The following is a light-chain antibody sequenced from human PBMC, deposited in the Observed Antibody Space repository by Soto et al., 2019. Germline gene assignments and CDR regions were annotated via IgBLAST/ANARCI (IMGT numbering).Light chain of an antibody. CDR1: QSVSNN. CDR2: GAS. V-gene: IGKV3-15*01. Sequence: EIVMTQSPATLSVSPGERATLSCRASQSVSNNLAWYQQKLGQSPRLLIYGASTRASGIPARFSGSGSGTEFTLTIAGLQSEDFAIYFCQQYNEWPPWTFGQGTKVEVK. J-gene: IGKJ1*01. CDR3: QQYNEWPPWT.